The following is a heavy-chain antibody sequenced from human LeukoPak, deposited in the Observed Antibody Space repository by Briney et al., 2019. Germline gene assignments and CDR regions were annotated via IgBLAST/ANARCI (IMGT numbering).Heavy chain of an antibody. CDR3: AREANLLWFGEGGFDY. D-gene: IGHD3-10*01. V-gene: IGHV3-7*01. J-gene: IGHJ4*02. Sequence: GGSLRLSCAASGFTFSDYWMTWVRQAPGKGLEWVANIKTDGSDKSYVDSVKGRFTISRDNAKNSLCLQMNSLRAEDMAVYYCAREANLLWFGEGGFDYWGQGTLVTVSS. CDR1: GFTFSDYW. CDR2: IKTDGSDK.